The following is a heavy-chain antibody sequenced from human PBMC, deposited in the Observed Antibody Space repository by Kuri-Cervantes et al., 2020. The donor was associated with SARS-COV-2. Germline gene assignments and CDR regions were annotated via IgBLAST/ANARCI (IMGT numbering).Heavy chain of an antibody. CDR3: ARGPTGTYYYYYGMDV. J-gene: IGHJ6*02. V-gene: IGHV1-3*01. D-gene: IGHD1-1*01. Sequence: GGSLRLSCKASGYTFTSYAMHWVRQAPGQRLEWMGWINAGNGNTRYSQKFQGRVTITRDTSASTAYMELSSLRSEDTAVYYCARGPTGTYYYYYGMDVWGQGTTVTVSS. CDR1: GYTFTSYA. CDR2: INAGNGNT.